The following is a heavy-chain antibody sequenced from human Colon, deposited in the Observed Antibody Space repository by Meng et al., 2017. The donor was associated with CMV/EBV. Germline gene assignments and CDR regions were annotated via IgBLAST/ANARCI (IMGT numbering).Heavy chain of an antibody. CDR2: ISYDGTTK. Sequence: LSLTCTVSGGSISSYYWSWIRQPPGKGLEWVSLISYDGTTKYYADSVKGRFTISRDNSENTAYLQMDGLRRDDTATYYCARENIPVAGTSFDYWGPGARVTVSS. D-gene: IGHD6-19*01. V-gene: IGHV3-30*03. J-gene: IGHJ4*02. CDR1: GGSISSYY. CDR3: ARENIPVAGTSFDY.